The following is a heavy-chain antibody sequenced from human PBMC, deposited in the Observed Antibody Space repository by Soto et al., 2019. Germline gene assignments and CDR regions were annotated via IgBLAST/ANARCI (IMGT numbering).Heavy chain of an antibody. CDR3: AAYSGYVNWFDP. D-gene: IGHD5-12*01. Sequence: SETLSLTCTVSGGSISSSSYYWGWIRQPPGKGLEWIGSIYYSGSTYYNPSLKSRVTISVDTSKNQFSLKLSSVTAADTAVYYCAAYSGYVNWFDPWGQGTLVTVSS. CDR2: IYYSGST. CDR1: GGSISSSSYY. V-gene: IGHV4-39*01. J-gene: IGHJ5*02.